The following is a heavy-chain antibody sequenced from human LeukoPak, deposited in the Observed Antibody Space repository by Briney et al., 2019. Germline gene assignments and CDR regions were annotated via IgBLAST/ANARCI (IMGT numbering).Heavy chain of an antibody. Sequence: ASVKVSCKASGYSLTGYYMHWLRQAPGQGLEWMGWINPNSGGTNYAQKFQGRVTMTRDTSISTAYMELSRLRSDDTAVYYCARGGSGSYQINAFDIWGQGTMVTVSS. CDR2: INPNSGGT. V-gene: IGHV1-2*02. J-gene: IGHJ3*02. D-gene: IGHD1-26*01. CDR3: ARGGSGSYQINAFDI. CDR1: GYSLTGYY.